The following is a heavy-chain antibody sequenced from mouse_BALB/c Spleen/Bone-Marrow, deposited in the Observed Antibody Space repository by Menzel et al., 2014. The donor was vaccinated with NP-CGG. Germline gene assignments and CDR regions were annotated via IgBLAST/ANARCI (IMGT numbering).Heavy chain of an antibody. CDR1: GFNVKDTY. V-gene: IGHV14-3*02. D-gene: IGHD2-2*01. Sequence: VQLQQSGAELVKPGASVKLSCTAFGFNVKDTYIHWVKQRPEQGLEWIGRIDPANGNTKYDPKFQGKATITADTSSNTAYLQLSSLTSEDTAVYYCASYVYGYYFDYWGQGTTLTVSS. CDR3: ASYVYGYYFDY. CDR2: IDPANGNT. J-gene: IGHJ2*01.